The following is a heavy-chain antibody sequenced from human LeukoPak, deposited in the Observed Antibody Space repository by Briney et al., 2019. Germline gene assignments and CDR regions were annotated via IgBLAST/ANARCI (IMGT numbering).Heavy chain of an antibody. CDR1: SDSIGNYY. CDR2: YSSTGDS. J-gene: IGHJ5*02. Sequence: PETLSLTCTVSSDSIGNYYWTWIRQSPGKRLEWLGYYSSTGDSEYNPSLKSRVTMSVDMSKNQFSLKLTSVTAADTAVYFCARGYHWNYGWFDPWGQGTLVTVSS. D-gene: IGHD1-7*01. V-gene: IGHV4-59*01. CDR3: ARGYHWNYGWFDP.